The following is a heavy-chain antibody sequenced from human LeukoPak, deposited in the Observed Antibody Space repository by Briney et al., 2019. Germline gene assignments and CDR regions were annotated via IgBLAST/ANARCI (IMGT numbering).Heavy chain of an antibody. J-gene: IGHJ4*02. CDR1: GGTFSSYA. V-gene: IGHV1-69*04. Sequence: GSSVKVSCKASGGTFSSYANSWVRQAPGQGLEWMGRIIPILGVANYAQKFQGRVTITADKSTSTAYMELSSLRSEDTAVYYCARGSSSGYYAAHFDYWGQGTLVTVSS. D-gene: IGHD3-22*01. CDR2: IIPILGVA. CDR3: ARGSSSGYYAAHFDY.